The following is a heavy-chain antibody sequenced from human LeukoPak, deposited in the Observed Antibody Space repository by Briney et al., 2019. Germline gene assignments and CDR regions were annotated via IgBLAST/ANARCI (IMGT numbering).Heavy chain of an antibody. CDR1: GFTFSSHG. CDR2: IWFDGSNI. Sequence: PGGSLRLSCAASGFTFSSHGMHWVRQAPGKGLEWVTSIWFDGSNIHYADSVKGRVTISRDNSKSALYLQMNSLRAEDTAIYYCARDSLPMAVTGPFDHWGQGALVTVSS. J-gene: IGHJ4*02. V-gene: IGHV3-33*01. CDR3: ARDSLPMAVTGPFDH. D-gene: IGHD6-19*01.